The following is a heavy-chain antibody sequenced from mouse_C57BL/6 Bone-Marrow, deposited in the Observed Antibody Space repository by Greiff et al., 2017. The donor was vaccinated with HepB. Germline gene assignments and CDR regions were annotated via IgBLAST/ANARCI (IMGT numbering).Heavy chain of an antibody. CDR3: ARSGDYGSSYGGFDY. J-gene: IGHJ2*01. V-gene: IGHV1-63*01. D-gene: IGHD1-1*01. CDR2: IYPGGGYT. Sequence: VQLQESGAELVRPGTSVKMSCKASGYTFTNYWIGWAKQRPGHGLEWIGDIYPGGGYTNYNEKFKGKATLTADKSSSTAYMQFSSLTSEDSAIYYCARSGDYGSSYGGFDYWGQGTTLTVSS. CDR1: GYTFTNYW.